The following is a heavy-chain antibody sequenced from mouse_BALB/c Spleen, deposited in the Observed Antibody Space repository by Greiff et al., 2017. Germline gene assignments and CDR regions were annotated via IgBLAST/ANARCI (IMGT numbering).Heavy chain of an antibody. CDR3: AYGSSFPYYFDY. CDR2: ISYDGSN. D-gene: IGHD1-1*01. V-gene: IGHV3-6*02. Sequence: VQLQQSGPGLVKPSQSLSLTCSVTGYSITSGYYWNWIRQFPGNKLEWMGYISYDGSNNYNPSLKNRISITRDTSKNQFFLKLNSVTTEDTATYYCAYGSSFPYYFDYWGQGTTLTVSS. CDR1: GYSITSGYY. J-gene: IGHJ2*01.